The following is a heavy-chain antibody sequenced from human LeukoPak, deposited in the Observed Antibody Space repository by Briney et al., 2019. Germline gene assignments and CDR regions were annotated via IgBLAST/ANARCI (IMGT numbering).Heavy chain of an antibody. Sequence: PSETLSLTCAVDGGSFSGYYWSWIRQPPGKGLEWIGEINHSGSTNYNPSLKSRVTISVDTSKNQFSLKLSSVTAADTAVYYCARHARVVVPAARVNYFDYWGQGTLVTVSS. CDR1: GGSFSGYY. J-gene: IGHJ4*02. CDR3: ARHARVVVPAARVNYFDY. V-gene: IGHV4-34*01. D-gene: IGHD2-2*01. CDR2: INHSGST.